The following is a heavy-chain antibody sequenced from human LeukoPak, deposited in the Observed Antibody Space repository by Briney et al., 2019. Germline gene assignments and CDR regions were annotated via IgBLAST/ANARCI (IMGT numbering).Heavy chain of an antibody. CDR1: GYTFTSYG. Sequence: ASVKVSCKASGYTFTSYGISWVRQAPGQGLEWMGWISASNGNTNYAQKLQGRVTMTTETSTSTAYMELRSLRSDDTAVYYCARALSRGYSGYDYGLGYWGQGTLVTVSS. V-gene: IGHV1-18*01. J-gene: IGHJ4*02. CDR2: ISASNGNT. D-gene: IGHD5-12*01. CDR3: ARALSRGYSGYDYGLGY.